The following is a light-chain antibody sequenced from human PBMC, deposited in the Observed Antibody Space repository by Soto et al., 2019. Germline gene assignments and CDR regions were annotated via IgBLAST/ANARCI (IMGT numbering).Light chain of an antibody. Sequence: PGERATLSCRASQPVTSDYLAWYQQKLGQAPRLLIYGATNRATGIPDRFIGSGSGTDFSLTITRLEPEDFAIYHCQQYGRSPATFGQGTKLEMK. J-gene: IGKJ2*01. CDR2: GAT. V-gene: IGKV3-20*01. CDR3: QQYGRSPAT. CDR1: QPVTSDY.